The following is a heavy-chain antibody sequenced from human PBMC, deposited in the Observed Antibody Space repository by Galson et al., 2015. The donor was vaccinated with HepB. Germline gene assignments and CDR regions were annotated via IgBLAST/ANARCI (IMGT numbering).Heavy chain of an antibody. V-gene: IGHV3-66*02. Sequence: SLRLFCAVSGLSVSSTYMSWVRQAPGRGLEWVSTLFSGGDTWYTDSMKGRLTISRDTSKNILYLEVNTLRPVDTAVYYCARDQLDHWGQGTLVTVSS. J-gene: IGHJ4*02. CDR3: ARDQLDH. CDR2: LFSGGDT. CDR1: GLSVSSTY.